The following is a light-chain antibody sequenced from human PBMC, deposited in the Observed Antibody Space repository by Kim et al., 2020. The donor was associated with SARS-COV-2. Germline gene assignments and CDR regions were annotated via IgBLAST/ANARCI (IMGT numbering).Light chain of an antibody. CDR2: RDT. Sequence: VALGQTATITCGGSNIGSKIVHWYQQTPGQAPVMVIDRDTNRPSGIPERFSGSTSGNTATLTISRAQAGDEADYYCQVWDSNTWVFGGGTQLTVL. CDR3: QVWDSNTWV. V-gene: IGLV3-9*01. CDR1: NIGSKI. J-gene: IGLJ3*02.